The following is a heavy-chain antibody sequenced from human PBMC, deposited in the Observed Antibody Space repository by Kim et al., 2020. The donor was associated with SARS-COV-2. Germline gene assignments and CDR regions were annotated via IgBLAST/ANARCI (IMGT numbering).Heavy chain of an antibody. D-gene: IGHD3-10*01. CDR3: ARDSTMGAVLPTYGYLDF. V-gene: IGHV3-33*05. CDR1: GFTFSNYG. CDR2: VSSGGPNK. J-gene: IGHJ4*02. Sequence: GGSLRLSCSGSGFTFSNYGIHWVRQAPGKGLEWVAVVSSGGPNKYYVDSVKGRFTISRDNSKNTVYVQMNSLRVEDTAVYYCARDSTMGAVLPTYGYLDFWGQGTHVTVSS.